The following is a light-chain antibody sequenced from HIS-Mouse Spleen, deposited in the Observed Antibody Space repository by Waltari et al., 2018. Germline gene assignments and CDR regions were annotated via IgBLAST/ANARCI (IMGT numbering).Light chain of an antibody. Sequence: SSELTQDPAVSVALGQTVRITCQGDSLRSYYASWYQQKPGQAPVLVSYGKNNRPSGIPDRLSGSSSGNTASLTITGAQAEDEADYYCNSRDSSGNHVVFGGGTKLTVL. CDR3: NSRDSSGNHVV. V-gene: IGLV3-19*01. CDR1: SLRSYY. CDR2: GKN. J-gene: IGLJ2*01.